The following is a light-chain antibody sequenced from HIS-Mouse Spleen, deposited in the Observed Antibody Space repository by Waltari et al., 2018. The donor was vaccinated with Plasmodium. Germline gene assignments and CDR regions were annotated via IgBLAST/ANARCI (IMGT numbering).Light chain of an antibody. Sequence: QPVLTQPPSSSASPGESARLTCTFPSAINVGSYNLDWYHQKPGSPPRYLLYYYSDSDKGQGSGVPSRFSGSKDASANTGILLISGLQSEDEADYYCMIWPSNASGVFGGGTKLTVL. CDR3: MIWPSNASGV. J-gene: IGLJ3*02. V-gene: IGLV5-37*01. CDR1: SAINVGSYN. CDR2: YYSDSDK.